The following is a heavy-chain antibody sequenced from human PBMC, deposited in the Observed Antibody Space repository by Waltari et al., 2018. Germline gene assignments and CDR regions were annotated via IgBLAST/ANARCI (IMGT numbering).Heavy chain of an antibody. CDR1: VYSISSCYY. D-gene: IGHD3-9*01. CDR2: IYHSGST. V-gene: IGHV4-38-2*02. J-gene: IGHJ3*02. CDR3: ARERGSNVLRYFDWLYGAFDI. Sequence: QVQLPESGPGLVKPSETLSLTCAVSVYSISSCYYWGWIRHPPGKGMWWIGSIYHSGSTYYNPSLKSRVTISVDTSKNQFSLKLSSVTAADTAVYYCARERGSNVLRYFDWLYGAFDIWGQGTMVTVSS.